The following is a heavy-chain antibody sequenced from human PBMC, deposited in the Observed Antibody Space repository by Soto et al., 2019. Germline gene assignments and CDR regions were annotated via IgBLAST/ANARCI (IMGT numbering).Heavy chain of an antibody. V-gene: IGHV4-4*01. J-gene: IGHJ6*02. CDR3: ARDGSVLGMDV. CDR1: GDSLSSNNW. Sequence: SETLSLTCAVSGDSLSSNNWWSWVRQSPGKGLEWIGEIYHSGSTNYNPSLMSRVTISIDTSKNQFSLKLISVTAADTAVYWCARDGSVLGMDVWGQGTTVTVSS. D-gene: IGHD3-10*01. CDR2: IYHSGST.